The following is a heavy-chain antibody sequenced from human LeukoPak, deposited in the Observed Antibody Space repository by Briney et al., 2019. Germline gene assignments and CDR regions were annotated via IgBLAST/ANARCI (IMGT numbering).Heavy chain of an antibody. J-gene: IGHJ4*02. D-gene: IGHD3-10*01. V-gene: IGHV1-2*06. CDR2: INPNSGGT. CDR3: ARVQTAMVPYYFDY. CDR1: GYTFTGYY. Sequence: ASXXVSCKASGYTFTGYYMHWVRQAPGQGLEWMGRINPNSGGTNYAQKFQGRVTMTRDTSISTAYMELSRLRSDDTAVYYCARVQTAMVPYYFDYWGQGTLVTVSS.